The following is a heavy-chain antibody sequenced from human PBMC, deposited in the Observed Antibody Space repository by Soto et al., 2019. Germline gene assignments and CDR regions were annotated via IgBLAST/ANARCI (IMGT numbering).Heavy chain of an antibody. Sequence: ASVKVSCKASGGTFSSYAISWVRQAPGQGLEWMGGIIPIFGTANYAQKFQGRVTITADKSTSTAYMELSSLRSEDTAVYYCARGGGSSGWACMDVWGQGTTVTVSS. CDR3: ARGGGSSGWACMDV. D-gene: IGHD6-19*01. CDR1: GGTFSSYA. CDR2: IIPIFGTA. V-gene: IGHV1-69*06. J-gene: IGHJ6*02.